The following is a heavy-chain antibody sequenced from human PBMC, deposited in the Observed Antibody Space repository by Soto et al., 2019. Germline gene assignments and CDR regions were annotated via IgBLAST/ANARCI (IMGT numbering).Heavy chain of an antibody. Sequence: GGSLSLSCTVSGFTFSSCTMNWVRQAPGKGLEWVSSISGSGSMYYADSVKGRFTISRDNAKNSLYLQMNSLRAEDTAVYYCAREVQPIVRREYDYWGQGTLVTVSS. V-gene: IGHV3-21*01. D-gene: IGHD3-10*01. CDR2: ISGSGSM. CDR1: GFTFSSCT. CDR3: AREVQPIVRREYDY. J-gene: IGHJ4*02.